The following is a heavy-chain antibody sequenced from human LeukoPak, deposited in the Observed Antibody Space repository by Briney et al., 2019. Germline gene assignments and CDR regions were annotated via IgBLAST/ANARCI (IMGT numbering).Heavy chain of an antibody. CDR2: IYPGDSDT. CDR3: ARRITIFGVAHAFDI. V-gene: IGHV5-51*01. J-gene: IGHJ3*02. CDR1: GYSFTSYW. Sequence: GESLKVSCKGSGYSFTSYWIGWVRQMPGKRLEWMGIIYPGDSDTRYSPSFQGQATISADKSISTAYLQWSSLKASDTAMYYCARRITIFGVAHAFDIWGQGTMVTVSS. D-gene: IGHD3-3*01.